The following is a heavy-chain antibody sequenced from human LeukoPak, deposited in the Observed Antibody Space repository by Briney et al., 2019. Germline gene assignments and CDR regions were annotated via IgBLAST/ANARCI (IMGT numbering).Heavy chain of an antibody. Sequence: SETLSLTCTVSGGSISSYYWSWIRQPPGKGLEWIGYTYYSGSTNYNPSLKSRVTISVDTSKNQFSLKLSSVTAADTAVYYCARGGSSWYKDFDYWGQGTLVTVSS. V-gene: IGHV4-59*08. CDR2: TYYSGST. CDR1: GGSISSYY. D-gene: IGHD6-13*01. CDR3: ARGGSSWYKDFDY. J-gene: IGHJ4*02.